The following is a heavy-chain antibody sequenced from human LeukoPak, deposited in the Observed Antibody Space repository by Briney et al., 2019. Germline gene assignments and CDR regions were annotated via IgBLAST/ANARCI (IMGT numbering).Heavy chain of an antibody. CDR3: TTAELRFLEWLLPYGMDV. D-gene: IGHD3-3*01. CDR1: GFTFSNAW. J-gene: IGHJ6*02. CDR2: IKSKTDGGTT. V-gene: IGHV3-15*01. Sequence: GSLRLSCAASGFTFSNAWMSWVRQAPGKGLEWVGRIKSKTDGGTTDYAAPVKGRFTISRDDSKNTLYLQMNSLKTEDTAVYYCTTAELRFLEWLLPYGMDVWGQGTTVTVSS.